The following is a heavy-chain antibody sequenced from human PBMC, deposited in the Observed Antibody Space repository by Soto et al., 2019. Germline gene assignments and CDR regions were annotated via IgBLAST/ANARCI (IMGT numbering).Heavy chain of an antibody. CDR1: GGSISSYY. V-gene: IGHV4-59*01. D-gene: IGHD3-22*01. J-gene: IGHJ4*02. Sequence: SETLSLTFTVSGGSISSYYWSWIRQPPGKGLEWIGYIYYTGSTNYNPSLKSRLTITVDTSKNQFSLNLSSVTAADTAVYYCAREGFSYYDSSGSRAPYYFDFWGQGTLVTVSS. CDR3: AREGFSYYDSSGSRAPYYFDF. CDR2: IYYTGST.